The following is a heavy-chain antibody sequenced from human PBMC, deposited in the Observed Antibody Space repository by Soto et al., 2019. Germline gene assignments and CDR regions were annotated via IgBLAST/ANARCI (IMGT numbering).Heavy chain of an antibody. CDR2: IVVGSGNT. CDR1: GFTFTSSA. V-gene: IGHV1-58*02. J-gene: IGHJ5*02. D-gene: IGHD3-3*01. Sequence: SVKVSCKASGFTFTSSAMQWVRQARGQRLEWIGWIVVGSGNTNYAQKFQERVTITRDMSTSTAYMELSSLRSEDTAVYYCAASSLIRFITDYDFWSGSFDPWGQGTLVTVSS. CDR3: AASSLIRFITDYDFWSGSFDP.